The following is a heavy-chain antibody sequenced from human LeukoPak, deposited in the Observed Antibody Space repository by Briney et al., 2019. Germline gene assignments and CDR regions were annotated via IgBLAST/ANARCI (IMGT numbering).Heavy chain of an antibody. D-gene: IGHD2-2*01. V-gene: IGHV4-59*01. CDR2: IFYSGST. J-gene: IGHJ4*02. CDR3: AGMPARYFDH. CDR1: GDSISSYY. Sequence: PSETLSLTCTVSGDSISSYYWRWIRQPRGEGLQWIGYIFYSGSTNYNASRRRRVAISVDTSKNQFSFSLTSVSAADTAVYYCAGMPARYFDHWGQGAPLTVSS.